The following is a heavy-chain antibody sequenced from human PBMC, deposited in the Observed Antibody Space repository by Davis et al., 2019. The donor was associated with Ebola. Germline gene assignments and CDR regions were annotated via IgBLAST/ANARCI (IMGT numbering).Heavy chain of an antibody. CDR2: ITPFNGNT. J-gene: IGHJ5*02. CDR3: ASQAAGIAAAGLGP. Sequence: SVKVSCKASGYTFTSYAMNWVRQAPGQGPEWMGWITPFNGNTNYAQKFQDRVTITRDRSMSTAYMELSSLRSEDTAMYYCASQAAGIAAAGLGPWGQGTLVTVSS. V-gene: IGHV1-45*02. CDR1: GYTFTSYA. D-gene: IGHD6-13*01.